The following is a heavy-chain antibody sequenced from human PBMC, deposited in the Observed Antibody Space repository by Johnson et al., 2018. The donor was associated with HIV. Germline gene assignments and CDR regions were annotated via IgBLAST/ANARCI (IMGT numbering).Heavy chain of an antibody. CDR1: GFTFSDYY. Sequence: QMMLVESGGGLVKPGGSLRLSCAPSGFTFSDYYMSWMRQAPGQGLEWVSYISSSGSNIYKADSVKGRFTISRDNAKNSLFLQMNSLRAEATAVYYCARVGANFDAFDIWGQGTMVTVSS. V-gene: IGHV3-11*04. D-gene: IGHD4/OR15-4a*01. CDR3: ARVGANFDAFDI. CDR2: ISSSGSNI. J-gene: IGHJ3*02.